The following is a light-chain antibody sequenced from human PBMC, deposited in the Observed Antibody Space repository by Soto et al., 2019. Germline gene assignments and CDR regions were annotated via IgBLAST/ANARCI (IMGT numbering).Light chain of an antibody. CDR2: DAS. J-gene: IGKJ2*01. Sequence: EIVLTQSPATLSLSPGERATLSCRASQSVSSYFVWYQQKPGQAPRLLIYDASNRATGIPARFSGSGSGTDFTLTISSLEPEDFAVYYCQQRSNWPYTFGQGTKLEI. CDR1: QSVSSY. CDR3: QQRSNWPYT. V-gene: IGKV3-11*01.